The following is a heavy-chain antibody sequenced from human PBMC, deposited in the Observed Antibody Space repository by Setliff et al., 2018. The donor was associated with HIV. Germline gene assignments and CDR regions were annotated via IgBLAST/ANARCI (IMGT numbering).Heavy chain of an antibody. V-gene: IGHV4-31*03. CDR1: GGSISSGGYY. Sequence: TLSLTCTVSGGSISSGGYYWSWIRQHPGKGLEWIGHIYYTEITYYNPSLRSRLTISLDTSKNQFSLKLSSVTAADTAVYFCAREGVGYNPFYYYGMDVWGQGTTVTVSS. D-gene: IGHD5-12*01. CDR2: IYYTEIT. J-gene: IGHJ6*02. CDR3: AREGVGYNPFYYYGMDV.